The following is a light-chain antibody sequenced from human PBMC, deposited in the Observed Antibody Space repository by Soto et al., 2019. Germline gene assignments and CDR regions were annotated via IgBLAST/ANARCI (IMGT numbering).Light chain of an antibody. J-gene: IGKJ2*01. CDR1: RSFASSY. V-gene: IGKV3-20*01. CDR3: HHYDSSPPYT. Sequence: EIVLTQSPATLSLSPGERATLSSRASRSFASSYLAWYQHKPGQAPRLLIYAASSRATGIPDRFIGSGSGTDFTLTISRLEPDDSAVYYCHHYDSSPPYTFGQGTKLEIK. CDR2: AAS.